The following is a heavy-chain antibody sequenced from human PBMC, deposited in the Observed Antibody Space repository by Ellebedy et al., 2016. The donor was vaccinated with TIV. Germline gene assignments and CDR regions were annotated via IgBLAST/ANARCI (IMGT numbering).Heavy chain of an antibody. J-gene: IGHJ3*02. V-gene: IGHV3-48*02. CDR1: GLTFDMYS. Sequence: GGSLRLSXAASGLTFDMYSMNWARQAAGKGLEWISFIIGTGSTTYYADSVRGRFTVSRDNAKNSLYLQMNSLRDEDTALYYCARRGNYLGDAFDMWGHGAVVIVSS. D-gene: IGHD1-26*01. CDR3: ARRGNYLGDAFDM. CDR2: IIGTGSTT.